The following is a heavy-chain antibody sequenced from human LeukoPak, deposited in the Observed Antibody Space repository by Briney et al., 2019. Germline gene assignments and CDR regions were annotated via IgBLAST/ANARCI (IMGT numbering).Heavy chain of an antibody. J-gene: IGHJ3*02. CDR1: GFTFSSYS. V-gene: IGHV3-21*01. CDR2: ISSSSSYI. D-gene: IGHD1-26*01. CDR3: ARDGGSYRLDAFDI. Sequence: PGGSLRLSCAASGFTFSSYSMNWVRQAPGKGLEWVSSISSSSSYIYYADSVKGRFTISRDNAKNSLYLQMNSLRAEDTAVYYCARDGGSYRLDAFDIWGQGTMVTVSS.